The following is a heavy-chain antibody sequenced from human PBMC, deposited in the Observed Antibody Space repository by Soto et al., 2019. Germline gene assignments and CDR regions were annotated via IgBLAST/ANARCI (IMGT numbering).Heavy chain of an antibody. CDR1: GGSISTSNW. Sequence: QVQLQESGPGLVKPSGTLSLTCAVSGGSISTSNWWSWVRQPPGKWLEWIGEVYRTGSTNYNPSLESRLTISVDKAKNQFSLKLTSVTAADTAVYYCARARATRAAAAIFDCWGQGTLVTVSS. CDR2: VYRTGST. D-gene: IGHD6-13*01. J-gene: IGHJ4*02. CDR3: ARARATRAAAAIFDC. V-gene: IGHV4-4*02.